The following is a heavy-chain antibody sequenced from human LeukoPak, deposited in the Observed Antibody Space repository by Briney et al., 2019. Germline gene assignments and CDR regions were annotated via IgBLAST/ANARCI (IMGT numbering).Heavy chain of an antibody. CDR2: ISGSGGST. CDR1: GFTVSSNY. J-gene: IGHJ4*02. D-gene: IGHD6-13*01. V-gene: IGHV3-23*01. Sequence: PGGSLRLSCAASGFTVSSNYMSWVRQAPGKGLEWVSAISGSGGSTYYADSVKGRFTISRDNSKNTLYLQMNSLRAEDTAVYYCAKVRTGIAAAGRSIDYWGQGTLVTVSS. CDR3: AKVRTGIAAAGRSIDY.